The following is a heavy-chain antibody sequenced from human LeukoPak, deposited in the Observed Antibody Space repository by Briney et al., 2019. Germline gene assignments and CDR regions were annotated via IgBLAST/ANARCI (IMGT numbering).Heavy chain of an antibody. CDR3: AKLPSSGWLDY. J-gene: IGHJ4*02. CDR2: FYSGGNT. V-gene: IGHV3-53*01. CDR1: GFPVSNNY. Sequence: PGGSLRLSCVVSGFPVSNNYMSWVRQAPGKGLEWVSAFYSGGNTYYAGSVKGRFIISRDSSKNTLYLQMNNLRPEDTAMYFCAKLPSSGWLDYWGQGTLVTVSS. D-gene: IGHD6-19*01.